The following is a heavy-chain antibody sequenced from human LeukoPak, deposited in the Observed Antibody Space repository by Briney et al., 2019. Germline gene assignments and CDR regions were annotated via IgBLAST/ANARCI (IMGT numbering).Heavy chain of an antibody. J-gene: IGHJ4*02. CDR3: ARARSYYGDYTHLDY. Sequence: SETLSLTCTVSDGSISSYYWSWIRQPPGKGLEWIGYISYSGSTSYNPSLKSRVTISVDTSKNQLSLNLTSVTAADTAVYYCARARSYYGDYTHLDYWDQGALVTVSS. CDR1: DGSISSYY. CDR2: ISYSGST. V-gene: IGHV4-59*01. D-gene: IGHD4-17*01.